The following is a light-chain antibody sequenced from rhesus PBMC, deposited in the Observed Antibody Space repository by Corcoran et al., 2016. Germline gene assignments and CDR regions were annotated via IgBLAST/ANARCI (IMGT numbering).Light chain of an antibody. Sequence: DIQMSQSPSSLSASVGDRVTITCRASQGSSNFLNWYQQKPGKAPKLLIYYANTLASGVPSRVSGSGSGTDFTLTISSLQPEEWATYSCQQGTSNPPTFGPGTKVDIK. V-gene: IGKV1-32*02. J-gene: IGKJ1*01. CDR2: YAN. CDR3: QQGTSNPPT. CDR1: QGSSNF.